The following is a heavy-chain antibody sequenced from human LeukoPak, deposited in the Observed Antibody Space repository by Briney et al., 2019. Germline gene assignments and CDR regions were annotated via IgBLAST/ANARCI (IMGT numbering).Heavy chain of an antibody. D-gene: IGHD3-16*02. J-gene: IGHJ3*02. CDR2: INHSGST. Sequence: SETLSLTCAVYGGSFSGYYWSWIRQPPGKGLEWIGEINHSGSTNYNPSLKSRVTISVDMSKNQFSLKLSSVTAADTAVYYCARAGLRPTYYDYVWGSYRYRAGDAFDIWGQGTMVTVSS. CDR1: GGSFSGYY. CDR3: ARAGLRPTYYDYVWGSYRYRAGDAFDI. V-gene: IGHV4-34*01.